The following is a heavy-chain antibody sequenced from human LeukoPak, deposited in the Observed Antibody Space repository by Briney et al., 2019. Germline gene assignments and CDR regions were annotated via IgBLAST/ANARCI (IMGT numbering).Heavy chain of an antibody. CDR2: INPNSGGT. Sequence: GASVKVSCKASGYTFTNYYMHWVRQAPGQGLEWMGRINPNSGGTNYAQKFQGRVTMTRDTSSSTAYMDLSRLRSDDTAVYYCARDGSSSGGMDLWGKGTTVTVSS. CDR1: GYTFTNYY. D-gene: IGHD6-25*01. CDR3: ARDGSSSGGMDL. J-gene: IGHJ6*04. V-gene: IGHV1-2*06.